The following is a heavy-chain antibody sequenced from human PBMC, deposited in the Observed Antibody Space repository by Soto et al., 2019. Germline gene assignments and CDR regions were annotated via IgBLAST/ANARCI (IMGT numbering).Heavy chain of an antibody. V-gene: IGHV3-15*07. Sequence: EVQLVESGGGLVKPGGSLRLSCAASGFTFSNAWMNWVRQAPGKGLEWVGRIKRKTDGGTTDYAAPVKGRFTISRDDSKNTLYLQMNSLKTEDTAVYYCTTVRWELPDDYWGQGTLVTVSS. CDR1: GFTFSNAW. CDR2: IKRKTDGGTT. D-gene: IGHD1-26*01. CDR3: TTVRWELPDDY. J-gene: IGHJ4*02.